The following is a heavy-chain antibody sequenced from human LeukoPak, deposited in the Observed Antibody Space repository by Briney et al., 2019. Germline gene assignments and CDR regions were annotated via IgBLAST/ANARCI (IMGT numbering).Heavy chain of an antibody. CDR3: AKDKGERYFDY. CDR2: IRSEGSDT. J-gene: IGHJ4*02. V-gene: IGHV3-30*02. Sequence: GGSLRLSCAASTLTFSRMGMHWVRQAPGKGLEWVTFIRSEGSDTYYTDSVKGRFTISRDNSMNTLYLQMNSLRPEDTAVYYCAKDKGERYFDYWGQGTLVTVSS. CDR1: TLTFSRMG. D-gene: IGHD1-1*01.